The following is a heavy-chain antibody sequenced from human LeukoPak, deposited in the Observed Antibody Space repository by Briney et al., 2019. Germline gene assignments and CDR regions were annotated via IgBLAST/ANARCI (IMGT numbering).Heavy chain of an antibody. D-gene: IGHD6-13*01. CDR1: GGTFSSYA. V-gene: IGHV1-69*04. Sequence: ASVKVSCKASGGTFSSYAISWVRQAPGQGLEWMGRIIPILGIANYAQKFQGRVTITADKSTSTAYMELSSLRSEDTAVYYCARDRGAAAGTTYYYYDGMDVWGQGTTVTVSS. J-gene: IGHJ6*02. CDR2: IIPILGIA. CDR3: ARDRGAAAGTTYYYYDGMDV.